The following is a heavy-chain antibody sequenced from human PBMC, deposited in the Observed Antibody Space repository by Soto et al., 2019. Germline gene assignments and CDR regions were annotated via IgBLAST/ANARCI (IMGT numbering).Heavy chain of an antibody. V-gene: IGHV1-69*01. CDR1: GGTFSSYA. J-gene: IGHJ1*01. CDR3: ARSSLRGYDYDSSGTSVKFQH. Sequence: QVQLVQSGAEVKKPGSSVKVSCKASGGTFSSYAISWVRQAPGQGLEWMGGIIPIFGTANYAQKFQGRVTITADESTSTAYMELSSLRSEDTAVYYCARSSLRGYDYDSSGTSVKFQHWGQGTLVTVSS. D-gene: IGHD3-22*01. CDR2: IIPIFGTA.